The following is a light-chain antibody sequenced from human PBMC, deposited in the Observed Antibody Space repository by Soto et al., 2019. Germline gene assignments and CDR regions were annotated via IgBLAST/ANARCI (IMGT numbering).Light chain of an antibody. CDR1: QSVSSY. CDR2: DAS. V-gene: IGKV3-11*01. J-gene: IGKJ4*01. CDR3: QQRSNWLT. Sequence: EIVLTQSPATLSLSPGERATLSCRASQSVSSYLAWYQQKPGQAPRLLIYDASNRATGIPARFSGSGSGTDCTLTISSLEPEDCAVYCCQQRSNWLTFGGGTKVEIK.